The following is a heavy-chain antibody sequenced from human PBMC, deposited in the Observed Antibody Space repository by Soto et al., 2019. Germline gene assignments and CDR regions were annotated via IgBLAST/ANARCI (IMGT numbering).Heavy chain of an antibody. V-gene: IGHV3-7*05. CDR2: IKQDGSEQ. Sequence: EVQLVESGGGLVQPGGSLRLSCAASGFTFSGYWMSWVRQAPGKGLEWVANIKQDGSEQFYVDSVKGRFTISGDNAKNSLYLQMNSLRAEDTDVYYCAREAVWGQGTTVTVSS. CDR1: GFTFSGYW. J-gene: IGHJ6*02. CDR3: AREAV.